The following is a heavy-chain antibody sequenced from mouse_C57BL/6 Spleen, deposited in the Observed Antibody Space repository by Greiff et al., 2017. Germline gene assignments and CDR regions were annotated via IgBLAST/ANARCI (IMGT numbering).Heavy chain of an antibody. CDR2: IDPEDGDT. Sequence: EVQLQQSGAELVRPGASVKLSCTASGFNIKDYYMHWVKQRPEQGLEWIGRIDPEDGDTEYDPKFQGKATMTADTSSNTAYLQLSSLTSEDTAVYYCTTSLYYYGSSLFDYWGQGTTLTVSS. J-gene: IGHJ2*01. CDR1: GFNIKDYY. V-gene: IGHV14-1*01. D-gene: IGHD1-1*01. CDR3: TTSLYYYGSSLFDY.